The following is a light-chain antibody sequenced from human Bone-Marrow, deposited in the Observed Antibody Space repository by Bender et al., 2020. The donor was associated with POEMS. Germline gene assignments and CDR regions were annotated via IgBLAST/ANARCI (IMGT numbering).Light chain of an antibody. CDR3: CSYADIDTLL. Sequence: QSALTQPASVSGSPGQSITISCTGTSSDVGSYNLVSWYQQHPGKAPKLMIYEVSKRPSGVSNRFSGSKSGNTASLTVSGLQAEDEADYYCCSYADIDTLLFGGGTKLTVL. CDR1: SSDVGSYNL. J-gene: IGLJ2*01. V-gene: IGLV2-23*02. CDR2: EVS.